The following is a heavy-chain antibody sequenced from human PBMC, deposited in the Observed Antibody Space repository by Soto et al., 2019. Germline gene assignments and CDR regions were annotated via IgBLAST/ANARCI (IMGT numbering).Heavy chain of an antibody. CDR3: AAEVGDDYSNLPLASRYNY. Sequence: GASVKVSCKASGFTFTSSAMQWVRQARGQRLEWIGWIVVGSGNTNYAQKFQERVTITRDMSTSTAYMELSSLRSEDTAVYYCAAEVGDDYSNLPLASRYNYWGQGTLVTVS. V-gene: IGHV1-58*02. CDR2: IVVGSGNT. CDR1: GFTFTSSA. J-gene: IGHJ4*02. D-gene: IGHD4-4*01.